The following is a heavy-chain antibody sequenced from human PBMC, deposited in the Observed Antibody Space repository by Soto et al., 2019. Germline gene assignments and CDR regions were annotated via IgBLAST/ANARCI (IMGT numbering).Heavy chain of an antibody. CDR3: ARDPVVVVPAAIGEYYYYGMDV. CDR1: GGNISSYY. CDR2: IYYSGST. D-gene: IGHD2-2*02. V-gene: IGHV4-59*01. J-gene: IGHJ6*02. Sequence: SETLSLTCTVSGGNISSYYWSWIRKTPGKGLEWIGYIYYSGSTNYNPSLKSRVTISVDTSKNQFSLKLSSVTAADTAVYYCARDPVVVVPAAIGEYYYYGMDVWGQGTTVTVSS.